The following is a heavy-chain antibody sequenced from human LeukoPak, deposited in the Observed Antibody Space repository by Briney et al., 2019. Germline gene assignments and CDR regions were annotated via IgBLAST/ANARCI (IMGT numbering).Heavy chain of an antibody. CDR3: ARLGIITAAGSNDY. J-gene: IGHJ4*02. V-gene: IGHV3-11*01. D-gene: IGHD6-13*01. CDR2: ISYSGDTI. CDR1: AFTFSDYY. Sequence: SGGSLRLSCAASAFTFSDYYMSWIRQAPGKGLEWVSYISYSGDTIYYADSVKGRFTVSRDNAKNSLYLQMNSLRAEDTAVYYCARLGIITAAGSNDYWGQGTLVTVFS.